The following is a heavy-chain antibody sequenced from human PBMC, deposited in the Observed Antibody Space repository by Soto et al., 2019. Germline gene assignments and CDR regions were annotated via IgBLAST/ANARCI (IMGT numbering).Heavy chain of an antibody. CDR3: TTDVGGSDAFDI. Sequence: EVQLVESGGGLVKPGGSLRLSCAASGFTCSNAWMSWVRQAPGKGLEWVDRIKSKTDGGTTDYAAPVKGRFTISRDDSTNTLYLQMNSLKTEDTAVYYCTTDVGGSDAFDIWGQGTMVTVSS. D-gene: IGHD3-10*01. CDR1: GFTCSNAW. CDR2: IKSKTDGGTT. J-gene: IGHJ3*02. V-gene: IGHV3-15*01.